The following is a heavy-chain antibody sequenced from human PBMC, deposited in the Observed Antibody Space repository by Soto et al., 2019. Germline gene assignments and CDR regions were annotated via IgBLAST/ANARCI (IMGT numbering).Heavy chain of an antibody. J-gene: IGHJ6*02. CDR2: TYYSGST. CDR3: ARIFGVVTDYYYYYGMDV. CDR1: GGSISSYY. V-gene: IGHV4-59*01. D-gene: IGHD3-3*01. Sequence: SETLSLTCTVSGGSISSYYWSWIRQPPGKGLEWIGYTYYSGSTNYNPSLKSRVTISVDTSKNQFSLKLSSVTAADTAVYYCARIFGVVTDYYYYYGMDVWGQGTTVTVSS.